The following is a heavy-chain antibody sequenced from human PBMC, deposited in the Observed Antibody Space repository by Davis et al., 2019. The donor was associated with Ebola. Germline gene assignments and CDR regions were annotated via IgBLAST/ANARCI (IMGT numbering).Heavy chain of an antibody. CDR1: AGTFSSYA. CDR2: IIPIFGTA. D-gene: IGHD6-19*01. V-gene: IGHV1-69*13. CDR3: ARRTNSGWYGMDV. J-gene: IGHJ6*02. Sequence: AASVKVSCKASAGTFSSYAISWVRQAPGQGLEWMGGIIPIFGTANYAQKFQGRVTITADESTSTAYMELSSLRSEDTAVYYCARRTNSGWYGMDVWGQGTTVTVSS.